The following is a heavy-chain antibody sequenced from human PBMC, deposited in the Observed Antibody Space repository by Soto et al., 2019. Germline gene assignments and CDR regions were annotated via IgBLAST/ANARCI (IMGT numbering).Heavy chain of an antibody. Sequence: GGSLRLSCAASGFTFSSYAMNWVRQAPGKGLEWVSTISGSGGSTYYADSVKGRFTISRDNPKNTLYLQMNSLRAEDTAVYYCAKDLWSGYYSSDWGQGTLVTVSS. CDR3: AKDLWSGYYSSD. CDR1: GFTFSSYA. CDR2: ISGSGGST. J-gene: IGHJ4*02. D-gene: IGHD3-3*01. V-gene: IGHV3-23*01.